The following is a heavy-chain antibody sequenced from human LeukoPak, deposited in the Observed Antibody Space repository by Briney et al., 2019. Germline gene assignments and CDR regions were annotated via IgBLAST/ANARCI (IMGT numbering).Heavy chain of an antibody. D-gene: IGHD2-15*01. Sequence: VASVKVSCKASGYTFTGYYMHWVRQAPGQGLEWMGWINPNSGGTNYAQKFQGRVTMTRDTSISTAYMELSRLRSDDTAVYYCARGYCSGGSCYSYYYYNYMDVWGKGTTVTVSS. V-gene: IGHV1-2*02. J-gene: IGHJ6*03. CDR1: GYTFTGYY. CDR2: INPNSGGT. CDR3: ARGYCSGGSCYSYYYYNYMDV.